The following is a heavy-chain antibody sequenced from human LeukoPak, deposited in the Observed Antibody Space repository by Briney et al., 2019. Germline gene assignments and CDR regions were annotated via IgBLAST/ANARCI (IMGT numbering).Heavy chain of an antibody. Sequence: PSETLSLTCIVSGGSLRDTYWSWIRQSPGKGLEWIAEIKHGGSTNYNPSLKSRVTISADTSKNEISLKLSTVTAADTAVYYCARVNRGDYGDFYFDYWGQGTLVTVSS. CDR1: GGSLRDTY. CDR2: IKHGGST. CDR3: ARVNRGDYGDFYFDY. V-gene: IGHV4-34*01. J-gene: IGHJ4*02. D-gene: IGHD4-17*01.